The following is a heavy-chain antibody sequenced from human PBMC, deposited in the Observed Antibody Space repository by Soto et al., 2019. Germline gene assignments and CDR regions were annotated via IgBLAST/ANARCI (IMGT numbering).Heavy chain of an antibody. J-gene: IGHJ4*02. CDR1: GGSISSYY. CDR3: ARGKWFGDVTLDY. V-gene: IGHV4-59*08. D-gene: IGHD3-10*01. Sequence: SETLSLTCTVSGGSISSYYWSWIRQPPGKGLEWIGYIYYSGSTNYNPSLKSRVTISVDKSKNQFSLNLSSVTAADTAVYYCARGKWFGDVTLDYWGPGTLDTVSS. CDR2: IYYSGST.